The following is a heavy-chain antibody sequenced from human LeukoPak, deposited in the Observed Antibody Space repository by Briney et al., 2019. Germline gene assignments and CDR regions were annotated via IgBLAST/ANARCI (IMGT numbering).Heavy chain of an antibody. Sequence: GGSLRLSCAASGFTFSSYALGWVRQAPGKGLEWVSSVSSSSRYIYYADSVKGRFTISRDNAKNSLYLEMNSLRAADTAVYYCARAAPYFDSSGYYSSGVVDYWGQGTLVTVSS. J-gene: IGHJ4*02. D-gene: IGHD3-22*01. V-gene: IGHV3-21*01. CDR2: VSSSSRYI. CDR3: ARAAPYFDSSGYYSSGVVDY. CDR1: GFTFSSYA.